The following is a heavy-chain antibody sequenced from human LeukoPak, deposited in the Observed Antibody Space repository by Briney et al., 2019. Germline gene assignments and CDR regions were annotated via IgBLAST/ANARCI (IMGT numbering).Heavy chain of an antibody. CDR3: ARTEALDAFDI. CDR2: IYPGDSDI. J-gene: IGHJ3*02. V-gene: IGHV5-51*01. CDR1: GDTFTTYW. Sequence: GESLKISCKGVGDTFTTYWIAWVRQMPGKGLEWMGVIYPGDSDIRYSPSFKGQVTISADKSITTAYLQWNTLKASDTAMYYCARTEALDAFDIWGQGTIVTVSS.